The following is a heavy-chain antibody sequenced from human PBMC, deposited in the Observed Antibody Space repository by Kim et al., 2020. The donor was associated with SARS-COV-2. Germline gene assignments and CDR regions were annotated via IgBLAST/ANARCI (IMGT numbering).Heavy chain of an antibody. Sequence: NPSLKGRVSMSVDTSKTHFSLSLSSVTAADTALYFCARHGILARGWFDSWGPGILVTVSS. V-gene: IGHV4-39*01. D-gene: IGHD1-20*01. CDR3: ARHGILARGWFDS. J-gene: IGHJ5*01.